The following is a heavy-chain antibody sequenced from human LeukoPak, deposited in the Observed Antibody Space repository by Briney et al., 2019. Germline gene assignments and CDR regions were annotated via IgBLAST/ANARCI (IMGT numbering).Heavy chain of an antibody. CDR3: ARGEQWLDS. CDR2: LSWNGKNT. V-gene: IGHV3-20*04. Sequence: RAGGSLRLSCAASGFSFDNYGMTWVRQAPGKALEWVSGLSWNGKNTGYADSVRGRFSISRDNAKDSLFLQMDSLRVEDTALYYCARGEQWLDSWGRGTLVTVSS. D-gene: IGHD6-19*01. CDR1: GFSFDNYG. J-gene: IGHJ4*02.